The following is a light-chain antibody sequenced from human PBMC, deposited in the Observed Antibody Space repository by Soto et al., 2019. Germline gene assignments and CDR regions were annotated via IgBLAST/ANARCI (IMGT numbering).Light chain of an antibody. V-gene: IGKV3-15*01. CDR3: QHYGNSLWT. CDR2: GAS. J-gene: IGKJ1*01. CDR1: QSVISN. Sequence: EMVMTQSPVTLSVSPGESATLSCRASQSVISNLAWYQQKPGQAPRLLIYGASTRATGIPDRFSGSGSGTEFTLIISRLEPEDFAVYYCQHYGNSLWTFGQGTKVEIK.